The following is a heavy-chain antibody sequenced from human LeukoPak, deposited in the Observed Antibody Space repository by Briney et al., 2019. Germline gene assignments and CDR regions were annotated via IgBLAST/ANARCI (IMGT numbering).Heavy chain of an antibody. J-gene: IGHJ3*02. V-gene: IGHV1-2*02. CDR1: GYTFTDYY. CDR3: ARFWGVPDAFDI. D-gene: IGHD3-16*01. CDR2: INPNSGGT. Sequence: ASVKVSCKASGYTFTDYYIQWVRQAPGQGLEWMGWINPNSGGTSYAQKFQGRVTMTRDTSISTAYMELSRLRSDDTAVYYCARFWGVPDAFDIWGQGTMVTVSS.